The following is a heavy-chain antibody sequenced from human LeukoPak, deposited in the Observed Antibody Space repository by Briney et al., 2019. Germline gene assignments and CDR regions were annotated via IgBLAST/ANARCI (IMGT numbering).Heavy chain of an antibody. CDR1: GFTFSGSA. V-gene: IGHV3-73*01. Sequence: HPGGSLRLSCAASGFTFSGSAMHWVRQASGKGLEWVGRIRSKANSYATAYAASVKGRLTISRDDSKNTAYLQMNSLKTEDTAVYYCTRSSGWPDAFDIWGQGTMVTVSS. D-gene: IGHD6-19*01. J-gene: IGHJ3*02. CDR2: IRSKANSYAT. CDR3: TRSSGWPDAFDI.